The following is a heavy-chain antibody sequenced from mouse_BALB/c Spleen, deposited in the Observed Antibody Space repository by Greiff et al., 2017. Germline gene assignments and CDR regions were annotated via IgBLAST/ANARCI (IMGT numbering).Heavy chain of an antibody. J-gene: IGHJ3*01. D-gene: IGHD2-4*01. V-gene: IGHV10-1*02. Sequence: EVQGVESGGGLVQPKGSLKLSCAASGFTFNTYAMNWVRQAPGKGLEWVARIRSKSNNYATYYADSVKDRFTISRDDSQSMLYLQMNNLKTEDTAMYYCVRGDYDDWFAYWGQGTLVTVSA. CDR2: IRSKSNNYAT. CDR1: GFTFNTYA. CDR3: VRGDYDDWFAY.